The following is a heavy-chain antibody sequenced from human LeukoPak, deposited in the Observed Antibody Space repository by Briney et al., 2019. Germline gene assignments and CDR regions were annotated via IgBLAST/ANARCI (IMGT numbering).Heavy chain of an antibody. Sequence: PSETLSLTCTVSGGSISSSSYYWGWIRQPPGKGLEWIGSIYYSGSTYYNPSLKSRVTISVDTSKNQFSLKLSSVTAADTAVYYCARDPGDYGDLNWFDPWGQGTLVTVPS. V-gene: IGHV4-39*07. D-gene: IGHD4-17*01. CDR2: IYYSGST. CDR1: GGSISSSSYY. J-gene: IGHJ5*02. CDR3: ARDPGDYGDLNWFDP.